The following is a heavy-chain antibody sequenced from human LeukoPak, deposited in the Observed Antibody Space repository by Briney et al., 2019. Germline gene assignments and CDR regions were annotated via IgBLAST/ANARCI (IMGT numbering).Heavy chain of an antibody. D-gene: IGHD2-15*01. V-gene: IGHV1-2*06. CDR1: GYTFTCYY. CDR3: ASFFSCSGGSCYTDLLPKPIYFDY. J-gene: IGHJ4*02. CDR2: INPNSGGT. Sequence: GASVKVSCKASGYTFTCYYMHWVRQAPGQGLEWMGRINPNSGGTNYAQKFQGRVTMTRDTSISTAYMELSRLRSDDTAVYYCASFFSCSGGSCYTDLLPKPIYFDYWGQGTLVTVSS.